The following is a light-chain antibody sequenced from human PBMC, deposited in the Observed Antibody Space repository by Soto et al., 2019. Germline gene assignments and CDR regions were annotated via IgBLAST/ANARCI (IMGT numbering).Light chain of an antibody. CDR2: GAS. CDR1: QSVGSY. CDR3: QQYYSYPYT. V-gene: IGKV3-15*01. Sequence: EIVMTQSPATLSVSLGDRATLSCRASQSVGSYLAWYQQKPGQAPRLLIYGASTRATGIPARFSGSGSETDFTLTISSLQSEDFAVYYCQQYYSYPYTFGQGTKLEIK. J-gene: IGKJ2*01.